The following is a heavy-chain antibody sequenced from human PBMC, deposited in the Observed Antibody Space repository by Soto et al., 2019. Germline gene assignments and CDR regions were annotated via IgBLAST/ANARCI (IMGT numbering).Heavy chain of an antibody. Sequence: SETLSLTCSVSGDSISSYYWSWIRQPPGKGLEWIGYIYYSGSTNYNPSFKGRVTISVDTPKNQFSLKLTSVTAADTAVYYCARGVATIGPWGRGTLVTVSS. CDR2: IYYSGST. CDR1: GDSISSYY. CDR3: ARGVATIGP. J-gene: IGHJ5*02. V-gene: IGHV4-59*01. D-gene: IGHD5-12*01.